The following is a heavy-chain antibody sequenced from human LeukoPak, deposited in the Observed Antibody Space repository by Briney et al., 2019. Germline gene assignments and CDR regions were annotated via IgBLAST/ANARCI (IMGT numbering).Heavy chain of an antibody. V-gene: IGHV4-39*07. CDR2: IYYSGST. Sequence: PSETLSLTCTVSGGSISSSSYYWGWIRQPPGKGLEWIGSIYYSGSTYYNPSLKSRVTISVDTSKNQFSLKLSSVTAADTAVYYCARRSGSHWYFDYWGQGTLVTVSS. CDR1: GGSISSSSYY. D-gene: IGHD3-10*01. CDR3: ARRSGSHWYFDY. J-gene: IGHJ4*02.